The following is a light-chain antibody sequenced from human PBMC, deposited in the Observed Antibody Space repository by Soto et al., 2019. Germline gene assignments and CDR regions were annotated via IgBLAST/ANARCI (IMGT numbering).Light chain of an antibody. J-gene: IGKJ4*01. CDR1: HSVDSN. Sequence: EVVMTQSPGTRSVSTGEGDTLSCRASHSVDSNLAWDQQKPGQAPRILRYGAATRTSGIPDRFSGSGSGTEFTLTISRLQSEDFAVYYCQQYDRWPLTFGGGTKVEI. CDR3: QQYDRWPLT. CDR2: GAA. V-gene: IGKV3D-15*01.